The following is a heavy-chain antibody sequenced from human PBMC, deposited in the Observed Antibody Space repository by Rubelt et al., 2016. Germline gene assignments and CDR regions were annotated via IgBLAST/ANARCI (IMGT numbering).Heavy chain of an antibody. Sequence: QVQLQESGPGLVRPSQTLSLTCTVSGGSISSGGYSWSWIRQPPGKGLEWIGYIYHSGSTYYNPSLKSGVTISVDRSKNQFSLKLSSVTAADTAVYYCARDAGGYSYGSNWFDPWGQGTLVTVSS. CDR1: GGSISSGGYS. D-gene: IGHD5-18*01. J-gene: IGHJ5*02. CDR3: ARDAGGYSYGSNWFDP. CDR2: IYHSGST. V-gene: IGHV4-30-2*01.